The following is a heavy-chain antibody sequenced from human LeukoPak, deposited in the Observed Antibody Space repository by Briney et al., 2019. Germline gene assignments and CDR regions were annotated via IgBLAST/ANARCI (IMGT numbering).Heavy chain of an antibody. D-gene: IGHD2-2*01. J-gene: IGHJ5*01. CDR2: IYPDDSDT. CDR3: ARPKARGTSTWYGS. CDR1: GYIFTNSW. V-gene: IGHV5-51*01. Sequence: GESLKISCKASGYIFTNSWIGWVRPMPGKGLEWMGIIYPDDSDTRYSPSFQGQVTISADKSINTAYLQWSSLKASDTAVYYCARPKARGTSTWYGSWGQGTLVTVSS.